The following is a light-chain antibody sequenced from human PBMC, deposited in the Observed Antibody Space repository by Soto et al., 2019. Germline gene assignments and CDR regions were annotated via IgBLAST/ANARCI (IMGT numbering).Light chain of an antibody. CDR1: QGISSH. Sequence: IQLTQSPSSLSASVGDRVPISCRASQGISSHLAWYQQKPGKAPRLLIYAASTLQSGVPSRFSGSGSGTDFTLTITSLEPEDFATYYCQQFKNYVTFGQGTRLEIK. CDR2: AAS. J-gene: IGKJ5*01. V-gene: IGKV1-9*01. CDR3: QQFKNYVT.